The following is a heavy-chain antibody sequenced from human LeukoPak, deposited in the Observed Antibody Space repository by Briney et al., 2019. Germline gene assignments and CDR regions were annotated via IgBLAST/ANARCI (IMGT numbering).Heavy chain of an antibody. CDR2: LNWNSGGI. Sequence: GRSLRLSCAASGFTFDDYAMHWVRQAPGKGLEWVSGLNWNSGGIVCADSVKGRFTISRDNAKGSLYLQMNNLRAEDAAVYYCAKAPVTSCRGAFCYPFDYWGQGTLVTVSS. J-gene: IGHJ4*02. V-gene: IGHV3-9*01. D-gene: IGHD2-15*01. CDR1: GFTFDDYA. CDR3: AKAPVTSCRGAFCYPFDY.